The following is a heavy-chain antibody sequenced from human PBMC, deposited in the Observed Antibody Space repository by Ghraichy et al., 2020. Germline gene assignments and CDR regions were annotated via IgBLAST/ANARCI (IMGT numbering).Heavy chain of an antibody. V-gene: IGHV3-21*01. CDR3: ARDHRLRLGSNAFDI. CDR1: GFTFSSYS. CDR2: ISSSSSYI. Sequence: GGSLRLSCAASGFTFSSYSMNWVRQAPGKGLEWVSSISSSSSYIYYADSVKGRFTISRDNAKNSLYLQMNSLRAEDTAVYYCARDHRLRLGSNAFDIWGQGTMVTVSS. J-gene: IGHJ3*02. D-gene: IGHD4-11*01.